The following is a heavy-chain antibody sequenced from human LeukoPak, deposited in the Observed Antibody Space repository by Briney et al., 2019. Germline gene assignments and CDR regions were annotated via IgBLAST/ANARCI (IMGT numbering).Heavy chain of an antibody. Sequence: SETLSLTCTVSGGSISSSSYYWGWIRQPPGKGLEWIGSIYYSGSTYYNPSLKSRVTISVDTSKNQFSLKLSSVTAADTAVYYCARDISGSYLGQGDYWGQGTLVTVSS. J-gene: IGHJ4*02. CDR1: GGSISSSSYY. D-gene: IGHD1-26*01. CDR2: IYYSGST. CDR3: ARDISGSYLGQGDY. V-gene: IGHV4-39*02.